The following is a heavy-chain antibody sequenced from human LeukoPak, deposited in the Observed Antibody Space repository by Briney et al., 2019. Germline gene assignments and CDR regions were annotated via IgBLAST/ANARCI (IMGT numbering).Heavy chain of an antibody. J-gene: IGHJ4*02. CDR1: GFTFGDHA. CDR2: IRSKAYGGTT. Sequence: PGGSLRLSCTASGFTFGDHAMSWVRQAPGKGLEWVGFIRSKAYGGTTEYAASVKGRFTISRDDSKSIAYLQMNSLKTEDTAVYYCTRGILWNYYFDYWGQGTLVTVSS. V-gene: IGHV3-49*04. D-gene: IGHD1-7*01. CDR3: TRGILWNYYFDY.